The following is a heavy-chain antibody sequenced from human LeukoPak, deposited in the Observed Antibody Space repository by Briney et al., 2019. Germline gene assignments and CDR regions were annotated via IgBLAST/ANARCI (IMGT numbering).Heavy chain of an antibody. J-gene: IGHJ4*02. CDR1: GDTLTTYD. CDR3: TRVPRESYSR. V-gene: IGHV1-8*01. CDR2: MDPNSGNT. D-gene: IGHD1-26*01. Sequence: GASVKVSCKASGDTLTTYDFNWVRQATGQGLEWMGWMDPNSGNTGYAQKFQGRVTLTRDTSTNTAYMELTSLRSEDTAVYYCTRVPRESYSRWGQGTLVTVSS.